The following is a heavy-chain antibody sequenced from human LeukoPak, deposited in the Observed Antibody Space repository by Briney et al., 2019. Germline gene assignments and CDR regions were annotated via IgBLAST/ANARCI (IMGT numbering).Heavy chain of an antibody. V-gene: IGHV4-34*01. CDR1: GGSFSGYY. D-gene: IGHD6-13*01. CDR2: INHSGST. Sequence: SETLSLTCAVYGGSFSGYYWSWIRQPPGKGLEWIGEINHSGSTNYNPSLKSRVTISVDTSKNQFSLKLSSVTAADTAVYYCARGLRHSSSWYRVYYMDVWGKGTTVTVSS. J-gene: IGHJ6*03. CDR3: ARGLRHSSSWYRVYYMDV.